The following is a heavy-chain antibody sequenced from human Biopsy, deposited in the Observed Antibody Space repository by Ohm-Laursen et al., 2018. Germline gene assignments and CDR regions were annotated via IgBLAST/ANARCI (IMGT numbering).Heavy chain of an antibody. V-gene: IGHV1-69*04. D-gene: IGHD3-16*01. Sequence: SSVKASCKASGGPFSTYAVSWVRQAPRQGLEWMGKIIPMLDVANYAQKFQGRVTITADKLTSTAYMELASLRSEDTAVYYCAIYGGTEPEGDWGQGTLVTVSS. CDR1: GGPFSTYA. CDR3: AIYGGTEPEGD. J-gene: IGHJ4*02. CDR2: IIPMLDVA.